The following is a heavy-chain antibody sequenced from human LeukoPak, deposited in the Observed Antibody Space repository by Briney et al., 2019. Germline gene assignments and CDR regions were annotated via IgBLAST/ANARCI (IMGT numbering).Heavy chain of an antibody. Sequence: PGGSLRLSCAASGFTFSNYAMSWVRRTPAKGLEWVSGIDPSGGGTYYADSVKGRFTISRDNSKNTLYLQMNSLRAEDTAAYYCAKISPLDYGGKPWALDIWGQGTMVTVSS. D-gene: IGHD4-23*01. V-gene: IGHV3-23*01. J-gene: IGHJ3*02. CDR3: AKISPLDYGGKPWALDI. CDR2: IDPSGGGT. CDR1: GFTFSNYA.